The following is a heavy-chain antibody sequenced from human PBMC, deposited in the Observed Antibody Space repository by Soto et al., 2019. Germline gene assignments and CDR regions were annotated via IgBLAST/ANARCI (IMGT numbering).Heavy chain of an antibody. CDR1: GFTFSSYA. CDR3: AKGRGQNWNVDY. CDR2: ISGSGGTA. J-gene: IGHJ4*02. V-gene: IGHV3-23*01. Sequence: EVQLLESGGGSVQPGGSLRLSCAASGFTFSSYAMHWVRRPPGKGLEWGSSISGSGGTAYYAVSVKGRFSISRDSLVNTLYLQMNSLRAEDTAVYYCAKGRGQNWNVDYWGQGTLVTVS. D-gene: IGHD1-1*01.